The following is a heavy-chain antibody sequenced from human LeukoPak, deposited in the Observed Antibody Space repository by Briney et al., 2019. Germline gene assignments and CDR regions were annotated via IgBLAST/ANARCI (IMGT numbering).Heavy chain of an antibody. Sequence: GGSLRLSCAASGSTFSSYEMNWVRQAPGKGREWVSYISSSGSTIYYADSVKGRFTISRDNAKNSLYLQMNSLRAEDTAVYYCARGIVVVTAIMVSEYFQHWGQGTLVTVSS. J-gene: IGHJ1*01. V-gene: IGHV3-48*03. CDR3: ARGIVVVTAIMVSEYFQH. CDR2: ISSSGSTI. D-gene: IGHD2-21*02. CDR1: GSTFSSYE.